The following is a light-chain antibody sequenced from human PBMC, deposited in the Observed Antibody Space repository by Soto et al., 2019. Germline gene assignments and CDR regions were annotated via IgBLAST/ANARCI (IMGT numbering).Light chain of an antibody. CDR3: QQYDSSPWT. Sequence: EIVLTQSPGTLSLSPGERATLSCRASQSVSSSFLAWYQQKPGQAPRLLIYGASTRATGFTDRFSGSGSGTDFTLTISRLEPEDFAVYYCQQYDSSPWTFGQGTKVEIK. CDR2: GAS. V-gene: IGKV3-20*01. CDR1: QSVSSSF. J-gene: IGKJ1*01.